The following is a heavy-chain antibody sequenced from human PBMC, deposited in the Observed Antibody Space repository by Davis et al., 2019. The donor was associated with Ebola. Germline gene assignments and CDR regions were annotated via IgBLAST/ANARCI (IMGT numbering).Heavy chain of an antibody. V-gene: IGHV1-8*03. CDR2: MNPNSGNT. CDR1: GYTFTSYD. Sequence: ASVQVSCKASGYTFTSYDINWVRQATGQGLEWMGWMNPNSGNTGYAQKFQGRVTITRNTSISTAYMELSSLRSEDTAVYYCARAPQKLYYDFWSGLNWFDPWGQGTLVTVSS. CDR3: ARAPQKLYYDFWSGLNWFDP. D-gene: IGHD3-3*01. J-gene: IGHJ5*02.